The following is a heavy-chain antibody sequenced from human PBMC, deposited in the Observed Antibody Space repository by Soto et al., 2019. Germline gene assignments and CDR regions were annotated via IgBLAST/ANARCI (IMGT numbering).Heavy chain of an antibody. D-gene: IGHD3-10*01. Sequence: QVQLVESGGGVVQPGRSLRLSCAASGFTFSSYAMHWVRQAPGKGLEWVAVISYDGSNKYYADSVKGRFTISRDNSKNTLYLQMSSVRAEDTAGYYCARDYYGSGSYYNSMDVWGQGTTVTVSS. J-gene: IGHJ6*02. V-gene: IGHV3-30-3*01. CDR2: ISYDGSNK. CDR1: GFTFSSYA. CDR3: ARDYYGSGSYYNSMDV.